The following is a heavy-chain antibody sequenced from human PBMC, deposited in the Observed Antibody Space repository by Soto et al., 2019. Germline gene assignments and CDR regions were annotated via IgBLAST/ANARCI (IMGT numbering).Heavy chain of an antibody. CDR1: GGSISSSSYY. CDR2: IYYSGST. V-gene: IGHV4-39*01. J-gene: IGHJ3*02. Sequence: ILSLTCTVSGGSISSSSYYWGWIRQPPGKGLEWIGSIYYSGSTYYNPSLKSRVTISVDTSKNQFSLKLSSVTAADTALYYCARHSGIVGATLQGGAFDIWGQGTMVTVSS. D-gene: IGHD1-26*01. CDR3: ARHSGIVGATLQGGAFDI.